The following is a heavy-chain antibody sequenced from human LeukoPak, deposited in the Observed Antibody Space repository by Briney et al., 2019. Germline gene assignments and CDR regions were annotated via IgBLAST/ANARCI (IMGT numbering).Heavy chain of an antibody. D-gene: IGHD2-8*02. CDR2: IYDSGSI. V-gene: IGHV4-34*01. J-gene: IGHJ6*03. CDR1: GGSFSGYY. Sequence: SQTLSLTCAVYGGSFSGYYWGWIRQPPGKGLEWIGSIYDSGSIYYNPSLKSRLTISEDTSKNQFSLKMNSVTAADTAAYYCARLGHCTGGSCYQYYYMDVWGKGTMVTISS. CDR3: ARLGHCTGGSCYQYYYMDV.